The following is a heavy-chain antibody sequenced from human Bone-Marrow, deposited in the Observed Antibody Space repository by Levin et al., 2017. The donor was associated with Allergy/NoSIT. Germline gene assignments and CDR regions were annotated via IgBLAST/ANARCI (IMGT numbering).Heavy chain of an antibody. V-gene: IGHV1-69*13. J-gene: IGHJ6*02. CDR2: IIPIFGTA. D-gene: IGHD2-15*01. CDR1: GGTFSSYA. CDR3: ARGGGCSGGSCYSGLFQGPYYYYGMDV. Sequence: SVKVSCKASGGTFSSYAISWVRQAPGQGLEWMGGIIPIFGTANYAQKFQGRVTITADESTSTAYMELSSLRSEDTAVYYCARGGGCSGGSCYSGLFQGPYYYYGMDVWGQGTTVTVSS.